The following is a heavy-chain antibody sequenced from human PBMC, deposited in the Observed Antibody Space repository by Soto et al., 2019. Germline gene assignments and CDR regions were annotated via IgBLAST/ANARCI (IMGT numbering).Heavy chain of an antibody. CDR3: ARNYYYDSSGYFDY. V-gene: IGHV1-69*13. J-gene: IGHJ4*02. CDR1: GGTFSSYA. D-gene: IGHD3-22*01. CDR2: IIPIFGTA. Sequence: SVKVSCKASGGTFSSYAISWVRQAPGQGLEWMGGIIPIFGTANYAQKFQGRVTITADESTSTAHMELSSLRSEDTAVYYCARNYYYDSSGYFDYWGQGTLVTVSS.